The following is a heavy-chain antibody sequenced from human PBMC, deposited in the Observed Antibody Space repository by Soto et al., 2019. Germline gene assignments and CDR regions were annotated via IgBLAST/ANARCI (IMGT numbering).Heavy chain of an antibody. Sequence: QVQLVQSGAEVKKPGASVKVSCKASGYIFTSYVMVWVRQAPRQRLEWMRWINAGNGNTKYSQKFQGRVTITRDTSANTAYMEPSSLRSEDTAVYYCARSAPPIHYWGQGTLVTVSS. V-gene: IGHV1-3*01. CDR2: INAGNGNT. J-gene: IGHJ4*02. CDR1: GYIFTSYV. CDR3: ARSAPPIHY.